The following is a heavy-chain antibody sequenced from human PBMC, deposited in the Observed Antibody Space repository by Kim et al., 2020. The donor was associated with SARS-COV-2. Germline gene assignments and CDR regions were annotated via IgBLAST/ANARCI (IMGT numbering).Heavy chain of an antibody. D-gene: IGHD3-16*01. CDR2: I. CDR3: AREPAGGGMDV. V-gene: IGHV3-21*01. J-gene: IGHJ6*02. Sequence: IYYADSVQGRFTIARDNAKNSLYVQMKRLRAEDTAVYYWAREPAGGGMDVWGQGTTVTVSS.